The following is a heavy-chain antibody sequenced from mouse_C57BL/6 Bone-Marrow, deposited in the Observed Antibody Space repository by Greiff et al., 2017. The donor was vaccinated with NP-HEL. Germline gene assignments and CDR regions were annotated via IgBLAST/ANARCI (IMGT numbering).Heavy chain of an antibody. J-gene: IGHJ4*01. V-gene: IGHV2-5*01. CDR2: IWRGGST. D-gene: IGHD2-4*01. CDR1: GFSLTSYG. CDR3: AKKDDYPYAMDY. Sequence: QVQLQQSGPGLVQPSQSLSITCTVSGFSLTSYGVHWVRQSPGKGLEWLGVIWRGGSTDYNAAFMSRLSITKDNSKSQVFFKMNSLHADDTAIYYCAKKDDYPYAMDYWGQGTSVTVSS.